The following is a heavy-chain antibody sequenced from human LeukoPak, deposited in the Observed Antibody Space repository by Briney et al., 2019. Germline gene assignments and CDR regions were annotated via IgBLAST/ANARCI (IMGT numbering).Heavy chain of an antibody. CDR1: GFTFSSYE. CDR2: ISGSGGST. D-gene: IGHD6-6*01. J-gene: IGHJ4*02. CDR3: AKVSLLQYSSPPGLVD. V-gene: IGHV3-23*01. Sequence: QPGGSLRLSCAASGFTFSSYEMNWVRQAPGKGLEWVSAISGSGGSTYYADSVKGRFTISRDNSKNTLYLQMNSLRAEDTAVYYCAKVSLLQYSSPPGLVDWGQGTLVTVSS.